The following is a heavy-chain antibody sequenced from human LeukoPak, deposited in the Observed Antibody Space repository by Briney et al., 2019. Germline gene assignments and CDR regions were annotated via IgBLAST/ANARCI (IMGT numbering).Heavy chain of an antibody. Sequence: SETLSLTCTVSGGSISRSNYYWGWIRQPPGKGLGWVGGIFYSGSTYYNPSLKSRVTISVDTSKNQFSLKLSSVTAADTAVYYCARVSCSGGSCYSLDYWGQGTLVTVSS. D-gene: IGHD2-15*01. J-gene: IGHJ4*02. CDR3: ARVSCSGGSCYSLDY. CDR1: GGSISRSNYY. V-gene: IGHV4-39*07. CDR2: IFYSGST.